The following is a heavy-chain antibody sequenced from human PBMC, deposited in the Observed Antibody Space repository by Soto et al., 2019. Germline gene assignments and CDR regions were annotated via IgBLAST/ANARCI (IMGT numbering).Heavy chain of an antibody. V-gene: IGHV5-51*01. CDR1: GYTFSNYW. J-gene: IGHJ4*02. D-gene: IGHD5-12*01. CDR3: ARHGGGMDGYNLGQPEIDY. CDR2: IYPGDSDT. Sequence: GESLKISCKGSGYTFSNYWIDWVRQMPGKGLEWMGIIYPGDSDTRYSPSFQGQVTISVDKSITTAYLQWSSLKASDTAMYYCARHGGGMDGYNLGQPEIDYWGQGTLVTVSS.